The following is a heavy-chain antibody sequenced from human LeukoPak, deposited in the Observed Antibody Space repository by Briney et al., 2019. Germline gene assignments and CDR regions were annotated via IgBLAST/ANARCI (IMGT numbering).Heavy chain of an antibody. CDR1: GFTFSSYS. Sequence: GGSLRLSCAASGFTFSSYSMNWVRQAPGKGLEWVSYISSSSSTIYYADSVKGRFTISRDNAKNSLYLQMNSLRAEDTAVYYCARDLSYGSYYEGPNWFDPWGQGTLVTVSS. J-gene: IGHJ5*02. V-gene: IGHV3-48*04. CDR2: ISSSSSTI. CDR3: ARDLSYGSYYEGPNWFDP. D-gene: IGHD1-26*01.